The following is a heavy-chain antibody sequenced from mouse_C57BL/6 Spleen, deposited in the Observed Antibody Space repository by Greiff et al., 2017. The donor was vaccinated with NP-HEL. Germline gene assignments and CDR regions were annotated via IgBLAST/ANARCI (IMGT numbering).Heavy chain of an antibody. CDR1: GFTFSDFY. Sequence: EVQLVESGGGLVQSGRSLRLSCATSGFTFSDFYMEWVRQAPGKGLEWIAASRNKANDYTTEYSASVKGRFIVSRDTSQSILYLQMNALRAEDTAIYYCARGLGRDYAMDYWGQGTSVTVSS. CDR3: ARGLGRDYAMDY. D-gene: IGHD4-1*01. CDR2: SRNKANDYTT. J-gene: IGHJ4*01. V-gene: IGHV7-1*01.